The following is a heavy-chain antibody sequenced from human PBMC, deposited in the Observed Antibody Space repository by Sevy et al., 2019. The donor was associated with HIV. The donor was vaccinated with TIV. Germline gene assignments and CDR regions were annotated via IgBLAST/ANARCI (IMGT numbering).Heavy chain of an antibody. Sequence: ASVKVSCKASGGTFSSYAISWVRQAPGQGLEWMGGIIPIFGTANYAQKFQGRVTITADKSTSTAYMELSSLRSEGTAVYYCARGVSGSLGAIGTDAFDIWGQGTMVTVSS. D-gene: IGHD1-26*01. CDR2: IIPIFGTA. CDR1: GGTFSSYA. CDR3: ARGVSGSLGAIGTDAFDI. J-gene: IGHJ3*02. V-gene: IGHV1-69*06.